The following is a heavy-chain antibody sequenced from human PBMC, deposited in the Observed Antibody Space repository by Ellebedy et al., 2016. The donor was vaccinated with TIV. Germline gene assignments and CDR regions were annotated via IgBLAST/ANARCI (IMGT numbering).Heavy chain of an antibody. J-gene: IGHJ3*02. Sequence: SETLSLTCTVSGDSIDTGGYYWSWIHHHPGKGLEWIGYIYYSGRTDYNPSLKSRVTMSIDTSKTQFSLKLTSVTAADTAVYYCARDNSDYGIDAFDIWGHGTMVTVSA. CDR2: IYYSGRT. CDR1: GDSIDTGGYY. V-gene: IGHV4-31*03. D-gene: IGHD4-17*01. CDR3: ARDNSDYGIDAFDI.